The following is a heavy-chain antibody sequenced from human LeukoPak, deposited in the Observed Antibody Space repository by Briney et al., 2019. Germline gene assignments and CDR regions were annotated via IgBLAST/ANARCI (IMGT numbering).Heavy chain of an antibody. CDR2: ISGSGGST. D-gene: IGHD2-2*02. J-gene: IGHJ6*03. CDR3: AGYCSSTSCYIWGYYYYMDV. V-gene: IGHV3-23*01. CDR1: GFTFSSYA. Sequence: GGSLRLSCAASGFTFSSYAMSWVRQAPGKGLEWVSAISGSGGSTYYADSVKGRFTISRDNSKNTLYLQMNSLRAEDTAVYYCAGYCSSTSCYIWGYYYYMDVWGKGTTVTVSS.